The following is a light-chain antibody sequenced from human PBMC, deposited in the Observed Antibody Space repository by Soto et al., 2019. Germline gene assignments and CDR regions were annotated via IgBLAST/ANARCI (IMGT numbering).Light chain of an antibody. CDR3: VQATECYT. CDR2: AIS. Sequence: DVVMTQTPLSSSVTLGQPASISCTSSQSLEHRDGNTYLSWLHQRPGQPPRLLIYAISTRFSGVQDRFSGSGAGSHFTLHIRRVEAEDVGIYYCVQATECYTFGQGTKLEIK. J-gene: IGKJ2*01. CDR1: QSLEHRDGNTY. V-gene: IGKV2-24*01.